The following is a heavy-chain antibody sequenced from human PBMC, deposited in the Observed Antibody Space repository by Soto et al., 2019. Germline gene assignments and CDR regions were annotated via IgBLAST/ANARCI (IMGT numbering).Heavy chain of an antibody. CDR3: VRGSYCSNGVRYNWFDP. CDR1: VFSFSTFA. CDR2: IWSDGNDK. J-gene: IGHJ5*02. D-gene: IGHD2-8*01. Sequence: GGSLRLSCTASVFSFSTFALHWVRQAPGKGLEWVAIIWSDGNDKYYADSVKGRFTISSDNSKNTLSLQMNSLRAEDTAVYYCVRGSYCSNGVRYNWFDPWGQGTLVTVSS. V-gene: IGHV3-33*01.